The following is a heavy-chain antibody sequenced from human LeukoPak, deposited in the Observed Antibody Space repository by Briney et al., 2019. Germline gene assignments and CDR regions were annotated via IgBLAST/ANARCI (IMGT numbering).Heavy chain of an antibody. CDR3: AKVRVLRYFDPPLDY. J-gene: IGHJ4*02. CDR2: ISYDGSNK. CDR1: GFTFSSYG. D-gene: IGHD3-9*01. Sequence: PGGSLRLSCAASGFTFSSYGMHWVRQAPGKGLEWVAVISYDGSNKYYADSVKGRFTISRDNSKNTLYLQMNSLRAEDTAVYYCAKVRVLRYFDPPLDYRGQGTLVTVSS. V-gene: IGHV3-30*18.